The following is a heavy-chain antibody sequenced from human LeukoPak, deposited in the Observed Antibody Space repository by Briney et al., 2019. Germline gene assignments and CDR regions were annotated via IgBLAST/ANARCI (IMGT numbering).Heavy chain of an antibody. CDR1: GFTFSSYG. V-gene: IGHV3-30*03. J-gene: IGHJ4*02. D-gene: IGHD6-13*01. CDR3: ARDPFYSSSWFFDY. Sequence: GGSLRLSCAASGFTFSSYGMHWVRQAPGKGLEWVAVISYDGSNKYYADSVKGRFTISRDNSKNTLYLQMNSLRAEDTAVYYCARDPFYSSSWFFDYWGQGTLVTVSS. CDR2: ISYDGSNK.